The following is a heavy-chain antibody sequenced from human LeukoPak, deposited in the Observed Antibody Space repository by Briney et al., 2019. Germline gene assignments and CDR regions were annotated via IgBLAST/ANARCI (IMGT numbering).Heavy chain of an antibody. CDR2: IYTSGST. CDR1: GDSISIGSYY. Sequence: PSETLSLTCTVSGDSISIGSYYWSWIRQPAGKGLEWIGRIYTSGSTNYNPSLKSRDTISVDTSKSQFSLKLSSVTAADTAVYYCARVDCSGGSCDSWGQGTLVTVSS. D-gene: IGHD2-15*01. J-gene: IGHJ5*01. CDR3: ARVDCSGGSCDS. V-gene: IGHV4-61*02.